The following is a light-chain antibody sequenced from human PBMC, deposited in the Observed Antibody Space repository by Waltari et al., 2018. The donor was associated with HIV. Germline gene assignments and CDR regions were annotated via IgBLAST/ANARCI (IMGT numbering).Light chain of an antibody. J-gene: IGLJ3*02. CDR3: ASWDISLSAWV. CDR1: NSKIGSNS. V-gene: IGLV1-51*01. CDR2: DNN. Sequence: QSVLTQPPSVSVAPRPKVTISCSGSNSKIGSNSVSWYQQFPAPAPKLLAYDNNNRPSGIPDRFSGSKAGTSATLVITGLQSGDEADYYCASWDISLSAWVFGGGTKLTV.